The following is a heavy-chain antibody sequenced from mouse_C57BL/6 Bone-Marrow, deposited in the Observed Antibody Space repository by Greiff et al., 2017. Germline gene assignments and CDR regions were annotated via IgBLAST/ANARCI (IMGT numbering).Heavy chain of an antibody. D-gene: IGHD2-2*01. CDR3: ARKRGYDWFAY. V-gene: IGHV1-26*01. CDR1: GYTFTDYY. CDR2: INPNNGGT. Sequence: VQLQQSGPELVKPGASVKISCKASGYTFTDYYMNWVKQSNGKSLEWIGDINPNNGGTSYNQKFKGKATLTVDKSSSTAYMELRSLTSEDSAVYYCARKRGYDWFAYWGQGTLVTVSA. J-gene: IGHJ3*01.